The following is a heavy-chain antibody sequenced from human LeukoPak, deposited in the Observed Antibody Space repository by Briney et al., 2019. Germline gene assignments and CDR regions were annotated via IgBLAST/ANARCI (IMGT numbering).Heavy chain of an antibody. CDR1: GFTFSDYP. Sequence: PGGSLRLSCPASGFTFSDYPMQWLRQAPGKGLEWVAVIWHDGTYISYGDSVRGRFTISRDNSKNTLYLQMNSLRAEDTAVYYCARGAVRGTVTHFDYWGQGTLVTVSS. D-gene: IGHD4-17*01. CDR3: ARGAVRGTVTHFDY. V-gene: IGHV3-33*01. J-gene: IGHJ4*02. CDR2: IWHDGTYI.